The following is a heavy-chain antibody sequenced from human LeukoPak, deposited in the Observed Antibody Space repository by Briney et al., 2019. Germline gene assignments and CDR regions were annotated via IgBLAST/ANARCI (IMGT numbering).Heavy chain of an antibody. V-gene: IGHV4-39*07. J-gene: IGHJ3*02. CDR1: GGSISSSSYY. CDR2: IYYSGST. D-gene: IGHD6-13*01. Sequence: SETLSLTCTVSGGSISSSSYYWGWIRQPPGKGLEWIGSIYYSGSTYYNPSLKSRVTISVDTSKNQFSLKLSSVTAADTAVYYCARDPAIAAAGPDAFDIWGQGTMVTVSS. CDR3: ARDPAIAAAGPDAFDI.